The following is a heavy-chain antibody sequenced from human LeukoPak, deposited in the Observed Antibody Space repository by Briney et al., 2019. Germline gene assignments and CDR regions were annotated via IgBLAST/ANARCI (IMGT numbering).Heavy chain of an antibody. Sequence: PSETLSLTCAVSGYSISSGYYWGWIRQPPGKGLEWVSAISGSGGSTYYADSVKGRFTISRDNSKNTLYLQMNSLRAEDTAVYYCANVKSSGWYYFDYWGQGTLVTVSS. D-gene: IGHD6-19*01. V-gene: IGHV3-23*01. J-gene: IGHJ4*02. CDR3: ANVKSSGWYYFDY. CDR2: ISGSGGST. CDR1: GYSISSGYY.